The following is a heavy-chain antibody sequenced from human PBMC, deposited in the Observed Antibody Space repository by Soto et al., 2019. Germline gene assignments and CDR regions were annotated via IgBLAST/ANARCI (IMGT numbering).Heavy chain of an antibody. CDR2: TYYRSKWYN. D-gene: IGHD6-6*01. Sequence: QSQTLSLTCAISGDSVSSNSAAWNWIRQSPSRGLEWLGRTYYRSKWYNDYAVSVKSRITINPDTSKNQFSLQLNSVTPEDTAVYYCARGLYSSSYYYYYGMDVWGQGTTVTVSS. CDR1: GDSVSSNSAA. CDR3: ARGLYSSSYYYYYGMDV. J-gene: IGHJ6*02. V-gene: IGHV6-1*01.